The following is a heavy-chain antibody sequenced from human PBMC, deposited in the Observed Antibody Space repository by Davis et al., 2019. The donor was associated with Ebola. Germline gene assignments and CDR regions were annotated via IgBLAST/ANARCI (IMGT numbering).Heavy chain of an antibody. CDR3: ASTIVVVPAASGRITLGFDY. CDR2: IYYSGST. D-gene: IGHD2-2*01. J-gene: IGHJ4*02. Sequence: PSETLSLTCTVSGGSVSSGSYYWSWIRQPPEKGLEWIGYIYYSGSTNYNPSLKSRVTISVDTSKNQFSLKLSSVTAADTAVYYCASTIVVVPAASGRITLGFDYWGQGTLVTVSS. CDR1: GGSVSSGSYY. V-gene: IGHV4-61*01.